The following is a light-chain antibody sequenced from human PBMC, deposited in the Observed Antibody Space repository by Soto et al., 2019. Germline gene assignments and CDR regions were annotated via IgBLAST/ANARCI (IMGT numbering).Light chain of an antibody. V-gene: IGKV2-30*01. CDR2: AVS. CDR3: VQTSHLPHT. J-gene: IGKJ2*01. CDR1: QSLVYTDGNTH. Sequence: DVMMTQSPLSLPVTLGQPASFSCRSSQSLVYTDGNTHLHWFQQRPGQSPRRLIYAVSNRDSGVPARLGGSVSGTDFALKISRVEAEDVGVYYSVQTSHLPHTCGQGTKLELK.